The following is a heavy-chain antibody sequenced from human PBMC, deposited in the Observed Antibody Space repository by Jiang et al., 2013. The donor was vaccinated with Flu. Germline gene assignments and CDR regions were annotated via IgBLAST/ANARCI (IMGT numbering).Heavy chain of an antibody. CDR3: ASGEGVYSSSSYYYYGMDV. D-gene: IGHD6-6*01. V-gene: IGHV4-31*03. Sequence: PGLVKPSQTLSLTCTVSGGSISSGGYYWSWIRQHPGKGLEWIGYIYYSGSTYYNPSLKSRVTISVDTSKNQFSLKLSSVTAADTAVYYCASGEGVYSSSSYYYYGMDVWGQGTTVTVSS. J-gene: IGHJ6*02. CDR2: IYYSGST. CDR1: GGSISSGGYY.